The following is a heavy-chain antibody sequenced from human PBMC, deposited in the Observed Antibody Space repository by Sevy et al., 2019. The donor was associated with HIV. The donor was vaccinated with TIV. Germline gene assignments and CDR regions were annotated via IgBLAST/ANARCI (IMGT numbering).Heavy chain of an antibody. CDR2: IWYDGSNK. CDR1: GFTFSSYG. D-gene: IGHD2-15*01. CDR3: AGGGILAVVVAAIQY. J-gene: IGHJ4*02. Sequence: GGSLRLSCAASGFTFSSYGMHWVRQAPGKGLEWVAVIWYDGSNKYYADSVKGRFTISRDNSKNTLYLQMNSLRAEDTAVYYCAGGGILAVVVAAIQYWGQGTLVTVSS. V-gene: IGHV3-33*01.